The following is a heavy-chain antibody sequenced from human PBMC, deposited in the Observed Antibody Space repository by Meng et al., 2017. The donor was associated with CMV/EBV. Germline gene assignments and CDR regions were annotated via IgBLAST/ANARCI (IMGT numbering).Heavy chain of an antibody. Sequence: GGSLLSCAASGFTFSSYGMHWVRQAPGKGLEWVAFIRYDGSNKYYADSVKGRFTISRDNSKNTLYLQMNSLRAEDTAVYYCAKESLLYSGSYFDYWGQGTLVTVSS. CDR3: AKESLLYSGSYFDY. CDR2: IRYDGSNK. J-gene: IGHJ4*02. CDR1: GFTFSSYG. D-gene: IGHD1-26*01. V-gene: IGHV3-30*02.